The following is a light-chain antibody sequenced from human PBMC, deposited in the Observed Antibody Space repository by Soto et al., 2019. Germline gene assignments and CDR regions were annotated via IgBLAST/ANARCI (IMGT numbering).Light chain of an antibody. CDR2: GAS. CDR3: QQYGSSPCT. Sequence: ESVLTQSPGTLSMSPGERATLSCRASQSVSSSYSAWYQQKPGQAPRLLIYGASRRATGIPDRFSGSGSGTVFTLTNSRLTPDDLAVYYCQQYGSSPCTFGPGTKVDIK. V-gene: IGKV3-20*01. J-gene: IGKJ3*01. CDR1: QSVSSSY.